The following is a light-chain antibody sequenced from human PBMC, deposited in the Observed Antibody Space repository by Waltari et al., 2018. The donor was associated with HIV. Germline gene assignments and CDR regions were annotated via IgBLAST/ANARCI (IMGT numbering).Light chain of an antibody. Sequence: QSALTQPPSASGSLGQSVTISCTGSSSDIWAYDFVSWFQQPPHSAPTLLLYEVPRRPSTVSDRFSGSRSGNTAFLTVAGLQPDDEATYFCSSYGDSLRVLFGGGTNVTVL. CDR3: SSYGDSLRVL. V-gene: IGLV2-8*01. CDR1: SSDIWAYDF. J-gene: IGLJ3*02. CDR2: EVP.